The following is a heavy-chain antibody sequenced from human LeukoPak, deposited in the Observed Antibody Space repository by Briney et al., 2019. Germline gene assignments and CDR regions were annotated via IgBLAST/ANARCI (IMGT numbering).Heavy chain of an antibody. CDR1: GGTFSNYA. J-gene: IGHJ4*02. V-gene: IGHV1-69*13. Sequence: ASVKVSCKASGGTFSNYAISWVRQAPGQGLEWMGGIIPLFDTADYAQKFQGRLTITADESTSTAYMELSSLRPEGTAVYYCARDLVGSHTGYSSGAWDYWGQGTLVTVSS. CDR3: ARDLVGSHTGYSSGAWDY. D-gene: IGHD3-9*01. CDR2: IIPLFDTA.